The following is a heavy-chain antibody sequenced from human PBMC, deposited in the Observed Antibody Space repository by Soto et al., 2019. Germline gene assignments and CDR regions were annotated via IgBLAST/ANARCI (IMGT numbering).Heavy chain of an antibody. CDR3: ARGLAGFFHIDY. V-gene: IGHV3-33*08. Sequence: PGGSLRLSCAASGFTLSSHGMQWVRQAPGKGLEWVAVIWYDGNNKYYADSVVGRFTISRDNSKNTLYLQMNSLRAEDTAVYYCARGLAGFFHIDYWGQGTLVTVSS. CDR1: GFTLSSHG. J-gene: IGHJ4*02. D-gene: IGHD3-9*01. CDR2: IWYDGNNK.